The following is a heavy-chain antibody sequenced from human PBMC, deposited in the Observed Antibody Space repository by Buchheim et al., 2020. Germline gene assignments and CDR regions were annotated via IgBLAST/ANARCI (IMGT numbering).Heavy chain of an antibody. CDR2: IWYDGSNK. Sequence: QVQLVESGGGVVQPGRSLRLSCAASGFTFSSYGMHWVRQAPGKGLECVAVIWYDGSNKYYADSVKGRFTISRDNSKNTLYLQMNSLRAEDTAVYYCAREFIAAAGSRYYYYGMDVWGQGTT. D-gene: IGHD6-13*01. CDR3: AREFIAAAGSRYYYYGMDV. V-gene: IGHV3-33*01. J-gene: IGHJ6*02. CDR1: GFTFSSYG.